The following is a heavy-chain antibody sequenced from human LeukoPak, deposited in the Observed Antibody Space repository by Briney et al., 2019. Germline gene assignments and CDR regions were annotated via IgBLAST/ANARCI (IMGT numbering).Heavy chain of an antibody. D-gene: IGHD4-17*01. V-gene: IGHV3-9*01. CDR1: GFTFDDYV. CDR2: ISWNSGRI. CDR3: VKDRFQLRRRSGLDV. J-gene: IGHJ6*02. Sequence: GGSLRLSCAASGFTFDDYVMSWVRQAPGRGLDWVSTISWNSGRIGYADSVKGRFTISRDNAKKSLYLQMSNLSIEDTALYYCVKDRFQLRRRSGLDVWGQGTTVTVSS.